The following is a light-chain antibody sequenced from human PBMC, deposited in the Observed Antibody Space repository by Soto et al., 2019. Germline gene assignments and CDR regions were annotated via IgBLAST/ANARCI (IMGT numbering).Light chain of an antibody. CDR3: QQYGSSPS. J-gene: IGKJ4*01. CDR1: QTVSSRY. Sequence: EIVLTQSPGTLSLSPGERATLSCRASQTVSSRYLAWYQQKPGQAPRLLSYGASSRATGIPDRFSGSGSGTDFTLAISRLEPEEFAGYYCQQYGSSPSFGGGTRVEIK. CDR2: GAS. V-gene: IGKV3-20*01.